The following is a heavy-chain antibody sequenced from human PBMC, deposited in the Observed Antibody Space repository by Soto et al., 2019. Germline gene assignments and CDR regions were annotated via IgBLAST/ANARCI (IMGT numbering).Heavy chain of an antibody. CDR2: IYHSGST. D-gene: IGHD3-16*01. CDR1: SGSISSSNW. CDR3: ARAIIYDYIWGSYNNAFDI. V-gene: IGHV4-4*02. J-gene: IGHJ3*02. Sequence: QVQLQESGPGLVKPSGTLSLTCAVSSGSISSSNWWSWVRQPPGKGLEWIGEIYHSGSTNYNPSPTSRVTPSEDKSKNQCSLKLSSVTAADTAVYYCARAIIYDYIWGSYNNAFDIWGQGTMVTVSS.